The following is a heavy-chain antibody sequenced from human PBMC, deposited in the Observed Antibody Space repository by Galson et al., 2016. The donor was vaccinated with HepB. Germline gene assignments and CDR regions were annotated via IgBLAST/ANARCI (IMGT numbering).Heavy chain of an antibody. J-gene: IGHJ4*02. V-gene: IGHV4-59*01. D-gene: IGHD1-1*01. Sequence: SETLSLTCTVSGDSLIHYYWGWIRQPPGKGLEWIGHIYYNGHASYNLSLTSRLSMSVDTSNNQFSLKLSSVTAADTAVYYCGRWNEGLDYWGQGTLVTVSS. CDR3: GRWNEGLDY. CDR1: GDSLIHYY. CDR2: IYYNGHA.